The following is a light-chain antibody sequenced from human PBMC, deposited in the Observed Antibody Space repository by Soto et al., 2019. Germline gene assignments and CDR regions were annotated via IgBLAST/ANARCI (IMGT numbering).Light chain of an antibody. J-gene: IGKJ1*01. CDR1: QSVSSN. CDR2: SAF. V-gene: IGKV3-15*01. Sequence: ERVMTQSPATLSVSPGERVTLSCRASQSVSSNLAWYQQKPGQAPRLLIYSAFFRATGIPARFSGSGSGTEFTLTISSLQPDDSATYYCQQYHTYWWTFGQGTKVEIK. CDR3: QQYHTYWWT.